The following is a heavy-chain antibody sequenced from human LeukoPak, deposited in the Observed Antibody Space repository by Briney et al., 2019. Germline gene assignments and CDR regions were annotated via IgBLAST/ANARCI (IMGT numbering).Heavy chain of an antibody. CDR3: AKDQDSYGLDF. V-gene: IGHV3-30*18. Sequence: GGSLRLSCAASGFTISSYGMHWVRQAPGKGLEWVAVTSHDGSHKNYADSVKGRFTISRDNSKNTLELQMSSLRAEDTAVYYCAKDQDSYGLDFWGQGTLVTVSS. CDR2: TSHDGSHK. CDR1: GFTISSYG. D-gene: IGHD5-18*01. J-gene: IGHJ4*02.